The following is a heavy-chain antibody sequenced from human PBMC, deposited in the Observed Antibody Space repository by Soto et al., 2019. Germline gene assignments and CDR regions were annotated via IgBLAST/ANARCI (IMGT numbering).Heavy chain of an antibody. CDR2: ISHSGTS. CDR3: ASAACSHPGRGRSYPP. V-gene: IGHV4-38-2*02. Sequence: AETLSLTSTVSGYSISSGYYWSWIRQTPGKGLEWIGSISHSGTSFYNPSLRSRVTISMDTSNNHFSLKLNSLTATDTAVYYCASAACSHPGRGRSYPPRGQAILVSV. D-gene: IGHD2-15*01. J-gene: IGHJ5*02. CDR1: GYSISSGYY.